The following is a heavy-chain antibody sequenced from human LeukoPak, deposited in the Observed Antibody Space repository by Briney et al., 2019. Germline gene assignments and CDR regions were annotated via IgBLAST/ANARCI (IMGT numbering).Heavy chain of an antibody. V-gene: IGHV3-74*01. CDR2: INSEGSST. D-gene: IGHD1-1*01. Sequence: AGGSLRLSCAASGFTFSSYWMHCVRQAPGKGLVCVSRINSEGSSTSYANSVKGRFTISRDNAKNTLYLQMNSLRAEDTAVYYCARVNPGTTVANYWGQGTLVTVSS. J-gene: IGHJ4*02. CDR3: ARVNPGTTVANY. CDR1: GFTFSSYW.